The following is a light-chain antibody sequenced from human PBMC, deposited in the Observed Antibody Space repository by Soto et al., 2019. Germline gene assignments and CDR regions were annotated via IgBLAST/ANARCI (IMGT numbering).Light chain of an antibody. CDR3: ASYRSTSTLGV. Sequence: QSALTQPASVSGSPGQSITISCTGAGSDVSWYQHHPDKAPKLIIFDVSNRPSGISDRFSGSKSGNTASLTISGLRAEDEAGYYCASYRSTSTLGVFGGGTKLTVL. CDR1: GSD. CDR2: DVS. J-gene: IGLJ3*02. V-gene: IGLV2-14*03.